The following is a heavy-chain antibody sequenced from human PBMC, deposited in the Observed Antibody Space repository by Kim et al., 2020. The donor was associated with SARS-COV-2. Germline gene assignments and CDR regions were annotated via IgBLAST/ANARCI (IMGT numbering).Heavy chain of an antibody. Sequence: SVKVSCKASGGTFSSYAISWVRQAPGQGLEWMGGIIPIFGTANYAQKFQGRVTITADESTSTAYMELSSLRSEDTAVYYCASTSSGYSSGWYIPGRRYYFDYWGQGTLVTVSS. J-gene: IGHJ4*02. D-gene: IGHD6-19*01. CDR3: ASTSSGYSSGWYIPGRRYYFDY. CDR1: GGTFSSYA. V-gene: IGHV1-69*13. CDR2: IIPIFGTA.